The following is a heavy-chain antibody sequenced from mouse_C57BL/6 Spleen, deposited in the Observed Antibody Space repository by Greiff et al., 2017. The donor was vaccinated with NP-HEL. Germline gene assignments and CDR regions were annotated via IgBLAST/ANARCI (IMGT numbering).Heavy chain of an antibody. V-gene: IGHV2-2*01. D-gene: IGHD1-1*01. CDR3: SKGGTTVVDCNYAMDY. Sequence: QVQLKESGPGLVQPSQSLSITCTVSGFSLTSYGVHWVRQSPGKGLEWLGVIWSGGSTDYNAAFISRLSISKDNSKSQVFFKMNSLQDDEKAIYYRSKGGTTVVDCNYAMDYWGQGTSVTVSS. J-gene: IGHJ4*01. CDR1: GFSLTSYG. CDR2: IWSGGST.